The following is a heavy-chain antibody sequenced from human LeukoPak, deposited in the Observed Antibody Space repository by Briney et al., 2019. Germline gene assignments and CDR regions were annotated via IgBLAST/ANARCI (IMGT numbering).Heavy chain of an antibody. J-gene: IGHJ6*03. CDR3: ARRVRNWGHYYYMDV. CDR2: IKQDGSEK. CDR1: GFTFSSYW. D-gene: IGHD7-27*01. V-gene: IGHV3-7*01. Sequence: GGSLRLSCAASGFTFSSYWMSWVRQAPGKGLEWVANIKQDGSEKYYVDSVKGRFTISRDNAKNSLYLQMNSLRAEDTAVYYCARRVRNWGHYYYMDVWGKGTTVTVSS.